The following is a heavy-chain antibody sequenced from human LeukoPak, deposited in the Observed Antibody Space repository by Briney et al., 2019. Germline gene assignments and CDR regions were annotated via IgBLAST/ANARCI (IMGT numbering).Heavy chain of an antibody. CDR3: ARGDTAMPTDV. CDR1: GGTFSSYA. J-gene: IGHJ6*02. D-gene: IGHD5-18*01. CDR2: IIPILGIA. V-gene: IGHV1-69*04. Sequence: APVTVSCKASGGTFSSYAISWVRQAPGQGLEWMGRIIPILGIANYAQKFQGRVTITADKSTSTAYMELSSLRSEDTAVYYCARGDTAMPTDVWGQGTTVTVSS.